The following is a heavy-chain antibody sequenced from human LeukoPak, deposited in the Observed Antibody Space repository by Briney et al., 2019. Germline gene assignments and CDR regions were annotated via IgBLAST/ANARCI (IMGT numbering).Heavy chain of an antibody. CDR2: VYYSGTT. CDR3: ARHSSGTYYRFDY. CDR1: GDSIGSRSYY. V-gene: IGHV4-39*01. J-gene: IGHJ4*02. D-gene: IGHD1-26*01. Sequence: PSETLSLTCSVSGDSIGSRSYYWRWIRQPPGTGLEWIGSVYYSGTTYYNPSLKSRVTVSVDTSKNQFSLRLSSVTTADTAVYYCARHSSGTYYRFDYWGQGTLVTVSS.